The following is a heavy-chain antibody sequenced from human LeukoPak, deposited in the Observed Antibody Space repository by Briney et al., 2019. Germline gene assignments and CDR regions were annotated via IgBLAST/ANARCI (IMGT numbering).Heavy chain of an antibody. CDR1: GFTFSNAW. CDR2: IKSKTDGGTT. V-gene: IGHV3-15*01. D-gene: IGHD3-22*01. J-gene: IGHJ4*02. CDR3: TTDPRIKPYYYDSSGYWGENYFDY. Sequence: GGSLRLSCAASGFTFSNAWMSWVRQAPGKGLEWVGRIKSKTDGGTTDYAAPVKGRFTISRDDSKNTLYLQMNSLKTEDTAVYYCTTDPRIKPYYYDSSGYWGENYFDYWGQGTLVTVSS.